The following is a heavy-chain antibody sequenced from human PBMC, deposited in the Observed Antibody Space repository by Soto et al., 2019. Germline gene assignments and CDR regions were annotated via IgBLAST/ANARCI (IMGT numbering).Heavy chain of an antibody. CDR2: IYYSGST. J-gene: IGHJ6*02. V-gene: IGHV4-61*08. CDR1: GGSISSGGYY. Sequence: TQCLTYTVSGGSISSGGYYWGWIRQPPGKGLEWIVYIYYSGSTYYNPSLKSRVTISVDTSKKQFSLRLSSVTAADTALYSCATPRVRAFGPGLALWGQGTTVTVSS. D-gene: IGHD3-10*01. CDR3: ATPRVRAFGPGLAL.